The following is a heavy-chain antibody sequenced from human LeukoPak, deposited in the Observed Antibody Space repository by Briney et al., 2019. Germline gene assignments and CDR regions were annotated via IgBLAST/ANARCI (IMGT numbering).Heavy chain of an antibody. Sequence: PGGSLRLSCAASGFTFSSYDMHWVRQATGKGLEWVSAIGTAGDTYYPGSVKGRFTISRENAKNSLYLQMNSLRAGDTAVYYCASALPAAGYYYYGMDVWGQGTTVTVSS. CDR3: ASALPAAGYYYYGMDV. CDR2: IGTAGDT. D-gene: IGHD2-2*01. V-gene: IGHV3-13*01. CDR1: GFTFSSYD. J-gene: IGHJ6*02.